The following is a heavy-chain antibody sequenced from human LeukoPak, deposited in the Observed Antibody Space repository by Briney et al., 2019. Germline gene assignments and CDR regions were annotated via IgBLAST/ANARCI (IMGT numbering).Heavy chain of an antibody. V-gene: IGHV3-30*04. J-gene: IGHJ4*02. D-gene: IGHD3-22*01. Sequence: GGSLRLSCAASGFTFSSYAMHWVRQAPGKGLEWVAVISYDGSNKYYADSVKGRFTISRDNSKNTLYLQMNSLRAEDTAVYYCARGRDSSGCFDYWGQGTLVTVSS. CDR2: ISYDGSNK. CDR1: GFTFSSYA. CDR3: ARGRDSSGCFDY.